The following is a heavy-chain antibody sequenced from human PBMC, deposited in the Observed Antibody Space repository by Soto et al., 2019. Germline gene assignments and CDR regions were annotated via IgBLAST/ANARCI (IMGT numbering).Heavy chain of an antibody. Sequence: EVQLLESGGGLVQPGGSLRLSCAASGFTFSSYAMSWVRQAPGKGLEWVSAISGSGGSTYYADSVKGRFTISRDNSKNTLYRQMNSLRAEDTAVYYCASGSDCRSTSCYAFDIWGQGTMVTVSS. CDR1: GFTFSSYA. V-gene: IGHV3-23*01. D-gene: IGHD2-2*01. CDR2: ISGSGGST. CDR3: ASGSDCRSTSCYAFDI. J-gene: IGHJ3*02.